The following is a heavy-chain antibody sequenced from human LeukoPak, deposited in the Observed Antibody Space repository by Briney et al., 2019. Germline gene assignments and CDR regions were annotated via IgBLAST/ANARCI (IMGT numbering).Heavy chain of an antibody. J-gene: IGHJ4*02. CDR3: VRGAYSSSWLNFDY. Sequence: PGGSLRLSCAASGFTFSSYAMHWVRQAPGKGLEWVALIPYDGSNKYYADSVKGRFTISRDNSKNTLYLQMISLRAEDTAVYYCVRGAYSSSWLNFDYWGQGTLVTVSS. V-gene: IGHV3-30*04. CDR1: GFTFSSYA. CDR2: IPYDGSNK. D-gene: IGHD6-13*01.